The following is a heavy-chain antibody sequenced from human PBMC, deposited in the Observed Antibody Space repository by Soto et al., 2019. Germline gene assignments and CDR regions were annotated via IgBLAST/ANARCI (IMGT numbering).Heavy chain of an antibody. V-gene: IGHV3-30*18. J-gene: IGHJ4*02. CDR1: GFTFSSYG. D-gene: IGHD2-21*01. Sequence: QVQLVESGGGVVQPGRSLRLSCAASGFTFSSYGMHWVRQAPGKGLEWVAIISYDGSNKYYADSVKGRFTLSRDNSKNTLYLQMNSLGAEDTAVYYCAKSYGGELSFSYWGQGTLVTVSS. CDR3: AKSYGGELSFSY. CDR2: ISYDGSNK.